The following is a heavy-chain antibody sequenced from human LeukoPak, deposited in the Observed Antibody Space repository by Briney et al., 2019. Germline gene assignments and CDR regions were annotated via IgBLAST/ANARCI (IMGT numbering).Heavy chain of an antibody. CDR3: TRARGYSYGSYFDY. CDR2: IRSKAYGRKT. V-gene: IGHV3-49*04. J-gene: IGHJ4*02. D-gene: IGHD5-18*01. CDR1: GFTFGDYA. Sequence: GGSLRLSCTASGFTFGDYAMSWVRQAPGKGLEWVGFIRSKAYGRKTEYAAAVKGRFTISRDDSKSIAYLQMNSMKTEDTAVYYCTRARGYSYGSYFDYWGQGTLVTVSS.